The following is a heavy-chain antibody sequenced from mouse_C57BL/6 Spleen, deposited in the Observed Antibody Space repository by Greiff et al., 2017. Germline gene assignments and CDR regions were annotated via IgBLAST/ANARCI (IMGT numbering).Heavy chain of an antibody. CDR3: ARGRQLRLLDY. CDR2: ILPGSGST. V-gene: IGHV1-9*01. J-gene: IGHJ2*01. D-gene: IGHD3-2*02. CDR1: GYTFTGSW. Sequence: VQLQQSGAELMKPGASVKLSCKATGYTFTGSWIEWVKQRPGHGLEWIGEILPGSGSTTYNEKFKGKATFTADTSSNTADMQLSSLTTEDSAIYYCARGRQLRLLDYWGQGTTLTVSS.